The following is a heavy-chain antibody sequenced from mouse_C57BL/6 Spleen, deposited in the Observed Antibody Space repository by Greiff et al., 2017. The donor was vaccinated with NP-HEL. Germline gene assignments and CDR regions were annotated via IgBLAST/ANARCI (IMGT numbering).Heavy chain of an antibody. CDR3: ARRGDDYDSSYAMDY. J-gene: IGHJ4*01. V-gene: IGHV5-16*01. CDR1: GFTFSDYY. CDR2: INYDGSST. Sequence: EVKVVESEGGLVQPGSSMKLSCTASGFTFSDYYMAWVRQVPEKGLEWVANINYDGSSTYYLDSLKSRFIISRDNAKNILYLQMSSLKSEDTATYYCARRGDDYDSSYAMDYWGQGTSVTVSS. D-gene: IGHD2-4*01.